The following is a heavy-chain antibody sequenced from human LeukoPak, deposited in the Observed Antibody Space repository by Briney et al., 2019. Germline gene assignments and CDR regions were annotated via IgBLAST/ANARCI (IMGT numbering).Heavy chain of an antibody. CDR3: AKVHSSGWYVFND. CDR2: ISWNSGSI. V-gene: IGHV3-9*01. D-gene: IGHD6-19*01. Sequence: GRSLRLSCAASGFTFDDYAMHWVRQAPGKGLEWVSGISWNSGSIGYADSVKGRFTISRDNAKNSLYLQMNSLRAEDTALYYCAKVHSSGWYVFNDWGQGTLVTVSS. CDR1: GFTFDDYA. J-gene: IGHJ4*02.